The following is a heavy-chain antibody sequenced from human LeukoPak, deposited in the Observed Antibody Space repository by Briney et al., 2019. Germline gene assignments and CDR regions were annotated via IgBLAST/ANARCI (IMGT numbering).Heavy chain of an antibody. CDR1: GFTFGDYA. CDR3: TRAEDIVATIGAFDI. J-gene: IGHJ3*02. CDR2: IRSKAYGGTT. D-gene: IGHD5-12*01. V-gene: IGHV3-49*03. Sequence: GRSLRLSCTASGFTFGDYAMSWFRQAPGKGLEWVGFIRSKAYGGTTEYAASVKGRFTISRDDSKSIAYLQMNSLKTEDTAVYYCTRAEDIVATIGAFDIWGQGTMVTVSS.